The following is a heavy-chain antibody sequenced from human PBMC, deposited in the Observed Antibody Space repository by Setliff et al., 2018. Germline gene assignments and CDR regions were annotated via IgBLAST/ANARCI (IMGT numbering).Heavy chain of an antibody. V-gene: IGHV4-34*01. D-gene: IGHD3-3*01. CDR1: GGSFSGYY. CDR2: INHSGST. Sequence: SETLSLTCAVYGGSFSGYYWSWIRQPPGKGLEWIGEINHSGSTNYNPSLRSRVTISVDTSKNQFSLKLSSVTAADTAVYYCARSGYYDFWSGFLNDAFDIWGQGTMVTVSS. CDR3: ARSGYYDFWSGFLNDAFDI. J-gene: IGHJ3*02.